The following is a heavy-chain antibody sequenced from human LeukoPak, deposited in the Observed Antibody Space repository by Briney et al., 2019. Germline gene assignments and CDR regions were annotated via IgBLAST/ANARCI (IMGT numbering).Heavy chain of an antibody. CDR2: IYYSGTT. CDR1: GGSITSYY. D-gene: IGHD3-16*02. Sequence: PSETLSLTCIVSGGSITSYYWSWIRQPPGKGLEWIGYIYYSGTTNYNPSLKSRVTISLDTSKNQFSLNLTSVTAADTAVYYCARERTFGGLISYWGQGILVTVSS. V-gene: IGHV4-59*01. CDR3: ARERTFGGLISY. J-gene: IGHJ4*02.